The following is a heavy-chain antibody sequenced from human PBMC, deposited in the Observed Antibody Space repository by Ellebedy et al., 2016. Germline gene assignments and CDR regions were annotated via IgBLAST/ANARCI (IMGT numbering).Heavy chain of an antibody. J-gene: IGHJ4*02. CDR3: AGGVVEVPVLH. V-gene: IGHV4-59*12. Sequence: SETLSLXXTVSGGSISSYYWSWIRQPPGKGLEWIGYIYYSGSTNYNPSLKSRVTISVDTSKNQFSLKLSSVTAADTAVYYCAGGVVEVPVLHWGQGTLVTVSS. D-gene: IGHD2-2*01. CDR2: IYYSGST. CDR1: GGSISSYY.